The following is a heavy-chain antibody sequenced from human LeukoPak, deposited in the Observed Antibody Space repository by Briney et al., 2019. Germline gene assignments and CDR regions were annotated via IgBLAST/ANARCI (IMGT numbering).Heavy chain of an antibody. V-gene: IGHV3-23*01. D-gene: IGHD3-10*01. CDR3: AKRGVVIRVSLVGLHKEAYYFDS. CDR2: ISDRGSRT. Sequence: GGSLRLSCADSGITLSNYGMSWVHQAPGKGLEWVAGISDRGSRTNYADSVKGRFTISTDHPKNTLYLQMNSLRAEDTAVYFCAKRGVVIRVSLVGLHKEAYYFDSWGQGALVTVSS. CDR1: GITLSNYG. J-gene: IGHJ4*02.